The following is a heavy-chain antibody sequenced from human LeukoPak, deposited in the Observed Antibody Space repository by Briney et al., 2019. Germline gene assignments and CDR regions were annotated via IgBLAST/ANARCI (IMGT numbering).Heavy chain of an antibody. CDR3: ARVLWRPYYYDSSGYLKNWFDP. D-gene: IGHD3-22*01. CDR1: GGTFSSYA. J-gene: IGHJ5*02. CDR2: IIPIFGTA. Sequence: GASVKVSCKASGGTFSSYAISWVRQAPGQGLEWMGGIIPIFGTANYAQKFRGRVTITADESTSTAYMELSSLRSEDTAVYYCARVLWRPYYYDSSGYLKNWFDPWGQGTLVTVSS. V-gene: IGHV1-69*13.